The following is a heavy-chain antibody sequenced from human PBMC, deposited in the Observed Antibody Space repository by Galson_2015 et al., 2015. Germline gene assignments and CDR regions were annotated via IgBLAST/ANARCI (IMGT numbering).Heavy chain of an antibody. CDR2: ISYDGSNK. V-gene: IGHV3-30*18. D-gene: IGHD2-2*01. Sequence: SLRLSCAASGFTFSSYGMHWVRQAPGKGLEWVAVISYDGSNKYYADSVKGRFTISRDNSKNTLYLQMNSLRAEDTAVYYCAKEFEVPAASPWDYYYYGMDVWGQGTTVTVSS. CDR3: AKEFEVPAASPWDYYYYGMDV. CDR1: GFTFSSYG. J-gene: IGHJ6*02.